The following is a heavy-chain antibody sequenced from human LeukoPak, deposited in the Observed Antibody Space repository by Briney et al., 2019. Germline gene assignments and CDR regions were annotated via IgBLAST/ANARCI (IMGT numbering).Heavy chain of an antibody. J-gene: IGHJ4*02. D-gene: IGHD1-14*01. CDR3: ARENTGGHFDY. CDR2: ISYDGSNK. CDR1: GGTFSSYS. V-gene: IGHV3-30*04. Sequence: LSLTCAVSGGTFSSYSWHWVRQPPGKGLEWMAVISYDGSNKYYADSVKGRFTISRDNSKNTLYLQMNSLRAEDTAVYYCARENTGGHFDYWGQGTLVTVSS.